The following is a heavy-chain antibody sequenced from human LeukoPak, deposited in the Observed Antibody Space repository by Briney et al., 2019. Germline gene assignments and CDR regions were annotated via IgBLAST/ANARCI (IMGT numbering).Heavy chain of an antibody. J-gene: IGHJ4*02. CDR1: GYTFTSYG. Sequence: ASVTVSCKASGYTFTSYGISWVRQAPGQGLEWMGWISAYNGNTNYAQKLQGRVTMTTDTSTSTAYMELRSLRSDDTAVYYCARAHDYYDSSGYFDYWGQGTLVTVSS. D-gene: IGHD3-22*01. CDR2: ISAYNGNT. CDR3: ARAHDYYDSSGYFDY. V-gene: IGHV1-18*01.